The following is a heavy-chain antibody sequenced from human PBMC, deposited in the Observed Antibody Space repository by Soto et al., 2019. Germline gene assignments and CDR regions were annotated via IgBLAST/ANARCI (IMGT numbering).Heavy chain of an antibody. J-gene: IGHJ5*02. CDR2: IHDSGSS. Sequence: SETLSLTCTVSGGSISNYYWSWIRQPAGKGLEWLGRIHDSGSSAYNPSLKSRVTMSTDTSKNQFSLNLNSVTAADTAVYYCARGGASSKWLDPWGQGILVTVSS. V-gene: IGHV4-4*07. D-gene: IGHD6-13*01. CDR1: GGSISNYY. CDR3: ARGGASSKWLDP.